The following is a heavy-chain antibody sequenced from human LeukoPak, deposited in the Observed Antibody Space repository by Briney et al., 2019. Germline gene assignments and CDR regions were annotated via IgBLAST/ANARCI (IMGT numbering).Heavy chain of an antibody. CDR1: GFTFSNSW. Sequence: GGSLRLSCAASGFTFSNSWMHWVRQVPGKGLVWVSRISSDGSSSIYADSVKGRFTISRDNAKNTMYLQMNSLRAEDTAVYYCARMATAFDYWGQGTLVTVSS. CDR2: ISSDGSSS. J-gene: IGHJ4*02. V-gene: IGHV3-74*01. D-gene: IGHD1-1*01. CDR3: ARMATAFDY.